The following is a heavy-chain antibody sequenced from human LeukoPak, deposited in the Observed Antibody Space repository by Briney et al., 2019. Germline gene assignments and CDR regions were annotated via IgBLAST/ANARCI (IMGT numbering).Heavy chain of an antibody. CDR1: GGTFSSYA. V-gene: IGHV1-69*01. CDR2: IISIFGTA. D-gene: IGHD2/OR15-2a*01. Sequence: ASVKVSCKASGGTFSSYAISWVRQAPGQGLEWMGGIISIFGTANYAQKFQGRVTITADESTSTAYMELSSLRSEATAVYYCARGVIIHSNQRRPAFDIWGQGTMVTVSS. J-gene: IGHJ3*02. CDR3: ARGVIIHSNQRRPAFDI.